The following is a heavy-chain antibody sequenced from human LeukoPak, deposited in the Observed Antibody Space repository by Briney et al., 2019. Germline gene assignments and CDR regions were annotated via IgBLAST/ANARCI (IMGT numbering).Heavy chain of an antibody. V-gene: IGHV3-30*18. CDR3: AKGIAVASFDY. CDR1: GFSFDDYA. Sequence: PGGSLRLSCAASGFSFDDYAMHWVRQAPGKGLEWVAVISYDGSNKYYADSVKGRFTISRDNSKNTLYLQMNSLRAEDTAVYYCAKGIAVASFDYWGQGTLVTVSS. CDR2: ISYDGSNK. D-gene: IGHD6-19*01. J-gene: IGHJ4*02.